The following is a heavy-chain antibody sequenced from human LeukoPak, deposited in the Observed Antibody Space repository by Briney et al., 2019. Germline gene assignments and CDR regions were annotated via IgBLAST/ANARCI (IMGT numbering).Heavy chain of an antibody. CDR3: ARTPIYYFDNSGYYN. D-gene: IGHD3-22*01. CDR2: IYYSGST. CDR1: GGSISSSSYY. V-gene: IGHV4-39*07. Sequence: SETLSLTCTVPGGSISSSSYYWGWIRQPPGKGLEWIGSIYYSGSTYYNPSLKSRVTISVDTSKNQFSLKLSSVTAADTAVYYCARTPIYYFDNSGYYNWGQGTLVTVSS. J-gene: IGHJ4*02.